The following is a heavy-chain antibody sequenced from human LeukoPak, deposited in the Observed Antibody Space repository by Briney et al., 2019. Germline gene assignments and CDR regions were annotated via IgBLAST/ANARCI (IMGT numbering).Heavy chain of an antibody. CDR1: GFTFSNSW. CDR2: IKEDGSEK. J-gene: IGHJ4*02. D-gene: IGHD6-19*01. Sequence: GGALRLSCAASGFTFSNSWMTWIRQAPGKGLEWVANIKEDGSEKNYVDSVRGRFTISRDNAKNSLYLQMNSLRAEDTAVYYCARDSGWFPVHYWAQGTLVTVSS. V-gene: IGHV3-7*01. CDR3: ARDSGWFPVHY.